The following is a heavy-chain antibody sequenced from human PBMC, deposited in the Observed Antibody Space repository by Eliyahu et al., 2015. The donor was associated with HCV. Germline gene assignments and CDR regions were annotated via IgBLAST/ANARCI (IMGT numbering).Heavy chain of an antibody. CDR3: ARHRPGNYVGVND. D-gene: IGHD1-7*01. V-gene: IGHV4-39*01. CDR2: MYFGGYT. CDR1: GGSFSSSNXY. Sequence: QLQLQESGPELVKTSETLSLTCTVSGGSFSSSNXYWGWIRQPPGKGLEWIGGMYFGGYTYYNPSFKGRVTISVDTSKNQFSLKLSSVTAADTAVYYCARHRPGNYVGVNDWGQGTLVTVSS. J-gene: IGHJ4*02.